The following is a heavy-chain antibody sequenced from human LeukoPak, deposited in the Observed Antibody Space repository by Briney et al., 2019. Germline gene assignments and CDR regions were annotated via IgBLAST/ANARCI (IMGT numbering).Heavy chain of an antibody. CDR2: IYYSGST. Sequence: PSETLSLTCTVSGESISGFYWNWIRQPPGKGLEWIGYIYYSGSTNYNPSLKSRVTISIDTSKNQFSLKLSSVTAADTAVYYCARDRHPAGYGMDVWGQGTTVTVSS. CDR1: GESISGFY. J-gene: IGHJ6*02. D-gene: IGHD6-6*01. V-gene: IGHV4-59*12. CDR3: ARDRHPAGYGMDV.